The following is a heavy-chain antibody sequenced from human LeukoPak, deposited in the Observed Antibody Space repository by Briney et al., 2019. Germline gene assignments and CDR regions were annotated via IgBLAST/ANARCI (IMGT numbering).Heavy chain of an antibody. CDR2: IYTSGST. CDR3: ARDWTDFWSGYYTWAAWYFDL. D-gene: IGHD3-3*01. Sequence: PSQTLSLTCTVSGGSISSGSYYWSWIRQPAGKGLEWIGRIYTSGSTNYNPSLKSRVTISVDTSKNQFSLMLSSVTAADTAVYYCARDWTDFWSGYYTWAAWYFDLWGRGTLVTVSS. V-gene: IGHV4-61*02. CDR1: GGSISSGSYY. J-gene: IGHJ2*01.